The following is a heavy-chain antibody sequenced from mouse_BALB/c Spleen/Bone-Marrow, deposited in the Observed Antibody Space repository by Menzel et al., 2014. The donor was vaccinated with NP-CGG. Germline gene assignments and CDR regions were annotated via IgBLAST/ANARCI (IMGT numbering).Heavy chain of an antibody. CDR2: IYPGDGDT. Sequence: VQLQQSGAELVRPGSSAKISCKASGYVFSTYWMNWVKQRPGQGLEWIGQIYPGDGDTNYNGKFKGTATLTADKSSSTAYVQLSSLTSEDSAVYFCARSGYGSSYDYWGQGTTLTVSS. J-gene: IGHJ2*01. D-gene: IGHD1-1*01. CDR1: GYVFSTYW. CDR3: ARSGYGSSYDY. V-gene: IGHV1-80*01.